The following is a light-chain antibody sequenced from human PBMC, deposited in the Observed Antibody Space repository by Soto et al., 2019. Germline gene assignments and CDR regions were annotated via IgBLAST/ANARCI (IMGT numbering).Light chain of an antibody. Sequence: QSALTHPASVSGSPGQSITISFTGTSSDLALYYYVSWYQQHPGKAPQLMIYAVSNRPSGVSNRFSASKSGNTASLFISGLQAEDEADHYFSSYTSDSSYVFGSGTKVTVL. CDR2: AVS. CDR3: SSYTSDSSYV. J-gene: IGLJ1*01. V-gene: IGLV2-14*01. CDR1: SSDLALYYY.